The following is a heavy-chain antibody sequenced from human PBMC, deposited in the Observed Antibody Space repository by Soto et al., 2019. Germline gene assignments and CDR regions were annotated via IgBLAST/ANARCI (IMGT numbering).Heavy chain of an antibody. J-gene: IGHJ5*02. CDR3: ARDHSSSWFNWFDP. D-gene: IGHD6-13*01. CDR2: IYYSGST. Sequence: PSETLSLTCSVSGGSISSYYWSWIRQPPGKGLEWIGYIYYSGSTNYNPSLKRRVTISVDTSKNQFSLKLSSVTAADTAVYYCARDHSSSWFNWFDPWGQGTLVTVCS. V-gene: IGHV4-59*01. CDR1: GGSISSYY.